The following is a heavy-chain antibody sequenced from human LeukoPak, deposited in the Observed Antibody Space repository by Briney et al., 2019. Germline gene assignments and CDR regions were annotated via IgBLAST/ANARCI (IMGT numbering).Heavy chain of an antibody. V-gene: IGHV4-59*01. Sequence: SETLSLTCTVSGGSISSYYWSWIRQPPGKGLEWIGYIYYSGSTNYNPSLKSRVTISVDTSKSQFSLKLSSVTAADTAVYYCARGLDYYGMDVWGQGTTVTVSS. CDR1: GGSISSYY. CDR3: ARGLDYYGMDV. J-gene: IGHJ6*02. CDR2: IYYSGST.